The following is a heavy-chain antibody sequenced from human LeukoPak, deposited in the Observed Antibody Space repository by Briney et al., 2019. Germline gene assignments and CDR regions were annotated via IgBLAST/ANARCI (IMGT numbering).Heavy chain of an antibody. J-gene: IGHJ3*02. CDR3: ASAVVTPNAFDI. Sequence: PSETLSLTCTVSGGSISSGSYYWSWIRQPAGKGLEWIGRIYTSGSTNYNPSLKSRVTISVDTSKNQFSLKLGSVTAADTAVYYCASAVVTPNAFDIWGHGTMVTVSS. D-gene: IGHD4-23*01. CDR2: IYTSGST. CDR1: GGSISSGSYY. V-gene: IGHV4-61*02.